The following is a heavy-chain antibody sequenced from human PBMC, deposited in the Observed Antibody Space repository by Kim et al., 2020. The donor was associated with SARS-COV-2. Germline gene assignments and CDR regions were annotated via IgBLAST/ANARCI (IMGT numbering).Heavy chain of an antibody. Sequence: GGSLRLSCAASGFTFSNAWMSWVRQAPGKGLEWVGRIKSKTDGGTTDYAAPVKGRFTISRDDSKNTLYLQMNSLKTEDTAVYYCTTSYYYGSGSYYYSYYYYGMDVWGQGTTVTVSS. D-gene: IGHD3-10*01. CDR2: IKSKTDGGTT. J-gene: IGHJ6*02. CDR3: TTSYYYGSGSYYYSYYYYGMDV. CDR1: GFTFSNAW. V-gene: IGHV3-15*01.